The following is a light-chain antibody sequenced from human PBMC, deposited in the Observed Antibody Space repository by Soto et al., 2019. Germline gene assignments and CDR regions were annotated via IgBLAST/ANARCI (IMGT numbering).Light chain of an antibody. CDR1: QSVSSY. J-gene: IGKJ2*01. CDR3: QQRSNWPT. Sequence: EIVLTQSPATLSLSPGERATLSCRASQSVSSYLAWYQQKPGQAPRLLIYDASNRATGIPARFSGSGSGTDFTLTISSLAPEDFAVYYCQQRSNWPTFGQGTKLEIK. V-gene: IGKV3-11*01. CDR2: DAS.